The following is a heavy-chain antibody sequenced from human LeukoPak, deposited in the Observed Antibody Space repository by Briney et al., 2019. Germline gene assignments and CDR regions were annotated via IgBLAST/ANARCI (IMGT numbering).Heavy chain of an antibody. CDR2: LSGRGGST. Sequence: GGSLRLSCAASGFTFTRYAMSWVRQAPGEGLEWVSSLSGRGGSTYYTDSVKGRFTISRDNSKNPLHLQMNRLTVNDTAVYYCAKARVEEYQLLDSFDIWGRGTMVTVSS. CDR1: GFTFTRYA. J-gene: IGHJ3*02. D-gene: IGHD2-2*01. V-gene: IGHV3-23*01. CDR3: AKARVEEYQLLDSFDI.